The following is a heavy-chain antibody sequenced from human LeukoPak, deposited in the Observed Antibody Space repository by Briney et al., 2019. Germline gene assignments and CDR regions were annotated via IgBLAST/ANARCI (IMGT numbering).Heavy chain of an antibody. J-gene: IGHJ4*02. V-gene: IGHV4-28*03. CDR1: GYSISSSNW. Sequence: NSSDTLSLTCAVSGYSISSSNWWGWIRQPPGKGLEWIGYIYYSGSTNYNPSLKSRVTISVDTSKNQFSLKLSSVTAADTAVYYCARGRPPKYYYDSSGYPFDYWGQGTLVTVSS. CDR2: IYYSGST. CDR3: ARGRPPKYYYDSSGYPFDY. D-gene: IGHD3-22*01.